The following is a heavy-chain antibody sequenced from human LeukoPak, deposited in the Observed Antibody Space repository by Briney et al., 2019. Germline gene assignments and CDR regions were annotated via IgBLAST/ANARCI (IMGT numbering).Heavy chain of an antibody. CDR2: ISGSGGST. D-gene: IGHD2-2*01. CDR3: AKDRGAPAAIMGDYMDV. Sequence: GGSLRLSCAASGFTFSSYAMSWVRQAPGKGLEWVSAISGSGGSTYYADSVEGRFTISRDNSKNTLYLQMNSLRAEDTAVYYCAKDRGAPAAIMGDYMDVWGKGTTVTVSS. J-gene: IGHJ6*03. V-gene: IGHV3-23*01. CDR1: GFTFSSYA.